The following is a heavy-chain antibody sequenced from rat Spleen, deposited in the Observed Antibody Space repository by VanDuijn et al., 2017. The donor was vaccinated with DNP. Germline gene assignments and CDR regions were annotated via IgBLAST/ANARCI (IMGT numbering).Heavy chain of an antibody. CDR2: MWSDGDT. Sequence: QVQLRESGPGLVQPSSPLSFSYTDSGFSINLYQFSWVRPLTGKGLWSMGGMWSDGDTSSNSYLKSRLIISRETSKSQVFLKMNSLQIEDTATYYCARGIPDFDYWGQGVMVTVSS. V-gene: IGHV2-32*01. CDR1: GFSINLYQ. J-gene: IGHJ2*01. D-gene: IGHD2-2*01. CDR3: ARGIPDFDY.